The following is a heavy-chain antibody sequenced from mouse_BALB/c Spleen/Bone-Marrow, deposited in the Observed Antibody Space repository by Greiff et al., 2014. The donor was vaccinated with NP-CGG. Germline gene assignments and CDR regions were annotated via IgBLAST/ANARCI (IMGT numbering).Heavy chain of an antibody. CDR3: ARHQRYYAMDY. J-gene: IGHJ4*01. V-gene: IGHV5-6*01. Sequence: EVKLMESGGDLVKPGGSLKLSCAASGFTFSSYGMSWGRQTPDKRLEWVATISSGGSSTYYPDSVKGRFTISRDNAKNTLYLQMSSLKSEDTAMYYCARHQRYYAMDYWGQGTSVTVSS. CDR1: GFTFSSYG. CDR2: ISSGGSST.